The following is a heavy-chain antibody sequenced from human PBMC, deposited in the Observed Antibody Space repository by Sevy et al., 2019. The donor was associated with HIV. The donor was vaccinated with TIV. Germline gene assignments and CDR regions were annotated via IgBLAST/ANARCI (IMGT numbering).Heavy chain of an antibody. CDR2: INKGGDIT. V-gene: IGHV3-23*01. CDR1: GFTFNNYF. D-gene: IGHD2-15*01. CDR3: AKYCSGAGCYSGLNY. J-gene: IGHJ4*02. Sequence: GGSLRLSCAASGFTFNNYFMTWVRQAPGTGLGWVSTINKGGDITYYADSVKGRFTISRDTSKNTLFLQMHSLGAEDTAVYYCAKYCSGAGCYSGLNYWGQGTPVTVSS.